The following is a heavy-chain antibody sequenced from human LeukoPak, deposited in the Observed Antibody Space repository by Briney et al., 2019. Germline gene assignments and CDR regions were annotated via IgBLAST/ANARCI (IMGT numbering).Heavy chain of an antibody. J-gene: IGHJ6*03. CDR2: IIPIFGTA. Sequence: SVKVSCKASGGTFSSYAISWVRQAPGQGLEWMGRIIPIFGTANYAQKFQGRVTITTDESTSTAYMELSSLRSEATAVYYCARGRYYGSGGNYMDVWGKGTTVTVSS. CDR1: GGTFSSYA. D-gene: IGHD3-10*01. V-gene: IGHV1-69*05. CDR3: ARGRYYGSGGNYMDV.